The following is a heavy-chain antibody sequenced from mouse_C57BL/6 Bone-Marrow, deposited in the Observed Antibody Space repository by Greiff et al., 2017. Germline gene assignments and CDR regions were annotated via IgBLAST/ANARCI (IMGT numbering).Heavy chain of an antibody. V-gene: IGHV3-3*01. CDR2: TFYSGIT. Sequence: DVQLQESGPSLVRPSQTLSLTCTVTGFSINSDCYWIWIRQFPGNKLEYIGYTFYSGITYYNPSIESRTYITRDPSTNQFSLKLISVTTEDTATYYCARGCGYDGYFDVWGTGTTVTVSS. D-gene: IGHD2-2*01. J-gene: IGHJ1*03. CDR3: ARGCGYDGYFDV. CDR1: GFSINSDCY.